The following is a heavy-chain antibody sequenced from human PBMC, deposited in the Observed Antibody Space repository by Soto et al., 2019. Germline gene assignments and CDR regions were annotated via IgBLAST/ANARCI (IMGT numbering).Heavy chain of an antibody. J-gene: IGHJ4*02. Sequence: GSLRLSCAVSGFSFNEVWMTWVRQAPGKGLEWIGSVYYSGSTYYNPSLESRVTISVDKSKNQFSLKLMSLSAADTAVYYCGRLEGLATISYFLDYSGQGALVTVSS. CDR2: VYYSGST. D-gene: IGHD3-9*01. CDR1: GFSFNEVW. CDR3: GRLEGLATISYFLDY. V-gene: IGHV4-39*01.